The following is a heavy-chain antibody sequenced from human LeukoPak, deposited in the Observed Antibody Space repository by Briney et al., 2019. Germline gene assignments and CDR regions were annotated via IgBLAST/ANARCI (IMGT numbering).Heavy chain of an antibody. CDR1: GYTFTTYD. D-gene: IGHD4-17*01. V-gene: IGHV1-8*01. Sequence: GASVKVSCKASGYTFTTYDINWVRQATGQGLEWMGWMNPNSGNTGYAQKLQGRVTMTTDTSTSTAYMELRSLRSDDTAVYYCARDHEGDYGSWFDPWGQGTLVTVSS. CDR2: MNPNSGNT. J-gene: IGHJ5*02. CDR3: ARDHEGDYGSWFDP.